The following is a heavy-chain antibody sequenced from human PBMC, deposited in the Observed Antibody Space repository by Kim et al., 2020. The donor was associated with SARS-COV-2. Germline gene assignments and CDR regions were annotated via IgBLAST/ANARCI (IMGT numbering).Heavy chain of an antibody. V-gene: IGHV3-48*04. CDR3: ARGQAARHYYYYYGMGV. J-gene: IGHJ6*01. CDR1: GFTFSSYS. D-gene: IGHD6-6*01. CDR2: ISSSSSTI. Sequence: GGSLRLSCAASGFTFSSYSMNWVRQAPGKGLEWVSYISSSSSTIYYADTVKGRFTIFSDNAKNSLYTLMNSLRAEDTAVYYCARGQAARHYYYYYGMGV.